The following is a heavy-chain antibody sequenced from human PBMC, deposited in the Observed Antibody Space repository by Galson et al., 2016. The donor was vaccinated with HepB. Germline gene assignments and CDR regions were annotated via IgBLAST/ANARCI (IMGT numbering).Heavy chain of an antibody. D-gene: IGHD2-8*01. Sequence: SVKVSCKASGYTITSYYMHWVRQAPGQGLEWMATIYPSGGTTSSAQELQGRVTVTRDTSTSTVYLELRSLRSEDTALYYCAKPYCTNGVCNTGWYFDHWGQGTLVTVSS. CDR2: IYPSGGTT. CDR1: GYTITSYY. J-gene: IGHJ4*02. V-gene: IGHV1-46*04. CDR3: AKPYCTNGVCNTGWYFDH.